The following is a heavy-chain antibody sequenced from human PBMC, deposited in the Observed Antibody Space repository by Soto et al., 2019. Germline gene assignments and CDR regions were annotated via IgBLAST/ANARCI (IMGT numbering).Heavy chain of an antibody. CDR2: INAGNGNT. J-gene: IGHJ2*01. CDR1: GYTFTNYA. D-gene: IGHD1-26*01. CDR3: ARGGSLYWYFDL. Sequence: QVQIVQSGAEVKKPGASVKVSCKASGYTFTNYAMHWVRQAPGQRLEWMGWINAGNGNTKYSQKFQGRVTITRDTSASTAYMELSSLRSEDTAVYYCARGGSLYWYFDLWGRGTLVTVSS. V-gene: IGHV1-3*01.